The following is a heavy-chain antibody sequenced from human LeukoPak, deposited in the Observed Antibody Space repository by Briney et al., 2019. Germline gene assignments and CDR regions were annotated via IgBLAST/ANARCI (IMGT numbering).Heavy chain of an antibody. D-gene: IGHD1-26*01. V-gene: IGHV4-4*07. CDR2: IYTSGTT. CDR1: GDSISSYY. J-gene: IGHJ3*02. Sequence: SETLSLTCTVSGDSISSYYWSWIRQPAGKGLEWIGRIYTSGTTYYNPSLKSQVTTSIDTSKNQFALKLSSVTAADTAVYYCARDLVVGATQMIAFDIWGQGTMVTVS. CDR3: ARDLVVGATQMIAFDI.